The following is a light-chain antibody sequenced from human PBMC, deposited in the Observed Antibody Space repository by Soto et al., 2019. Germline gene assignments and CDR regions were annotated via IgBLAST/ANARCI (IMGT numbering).Light chain of an antibody. CDR3: QQYNNWPPWT. J-gene: IGKJ1*01. CDR1: QSVSSN. Sequence: EIVMTQSPATLSVSPGERVTLSCRASQSVSSNLAWYQQKPGQAPRLLIYGASTRATGIPARFSGSGSGTDSTLTISSLQSEDFAVYYCQQYNNWPPWTFGQGTKVEIK. V-gene: IGKV3-15*01. CDR2: GAS.